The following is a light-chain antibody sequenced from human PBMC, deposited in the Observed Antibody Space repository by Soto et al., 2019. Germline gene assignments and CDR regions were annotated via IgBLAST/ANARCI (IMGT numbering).Light chain of an antibody. V-gene: IGLV2-14*03. CDR2: DVS. Sequence: QSVLTQPASVSGSPGQSIAISCTGSSSDVGGYKYVSWYQQHPGKAPKLMIYDVSNRPSGVSDRFSGSKSGNTASLTISGLQSEDEADYYCSPYTSSNSYVFGTGTKVTVL. CDR3: SPYTSSNSYV. CDR1: SSDVGGYKY. J-gene: IGLJ1*01.